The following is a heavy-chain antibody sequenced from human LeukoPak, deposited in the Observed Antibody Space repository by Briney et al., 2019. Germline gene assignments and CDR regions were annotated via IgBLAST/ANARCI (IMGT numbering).Heavy chain of an antibody. J-gene: IGHJ4*02. CDR1: TFTFSSYN. CDR3: AREGYDFWSGYSYYFDY. CDR2: ISSSSSTI. D-gene: IGHD3-3*01. Sequence: GGSLRLSCAASTFTFSSYNMNWVRQAPGKGLEWVSYISSSSSTIYYADSVKGRFTISRDNAKNSLYLQMNSLRAEDTAVYYCAREGYDFWSGYSYYFDYWGQGTLVTVSS. V-gene: IGHV3-48*01.